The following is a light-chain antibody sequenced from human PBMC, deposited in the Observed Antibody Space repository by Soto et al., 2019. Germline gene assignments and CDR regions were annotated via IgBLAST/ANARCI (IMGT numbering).Light chain of an antibody. Sequence: IVMTQSPATLSVAPGERVTFSCRASQGVSRKLAWYQHKPGQAPRLLISGASTGATGIPARFSGSGSGTEFTLTISSLQSEDCAIYYCQQYHTWPITFGGGPRWIS. CDR3: QQYHTWPIT. CDR1: QGVSRK. V-gene: IGKV3-15*01. J-gene: IGKJ4*01. CDR2: GAS.